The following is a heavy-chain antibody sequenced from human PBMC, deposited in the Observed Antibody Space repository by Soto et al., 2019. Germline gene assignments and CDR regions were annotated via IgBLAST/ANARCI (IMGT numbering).Heavy chain of an antibody. D-gene: IGHD2-2*01. CDR1: GGSISSGGYY. Sequence: QVQLQESGPGLVKPSQTLSLTCTVSGGSISSGGYYWSWIRQHPGKGLEWIGYIYYSGSTYYNPSXNSRVTKAVXPXXXQXXLKLSSVTAADTAVYYGAREDIVVVPAAMPGAFDIWGQGTMVTVSS. CDR3: AREDIVVVPAAMPGAFDI. CDR2: IYYSGST. J-gene: IGHJ3*02. V-gene: IGHV4-31*03.